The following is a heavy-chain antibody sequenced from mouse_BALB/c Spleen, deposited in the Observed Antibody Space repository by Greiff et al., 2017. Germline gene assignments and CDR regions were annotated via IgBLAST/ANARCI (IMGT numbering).Heavy chain of an antibody. V-gene: IGHV5-17*02. CDR3: ARPYYGNYFRFDY. Sequence: EVKLVESGGGLVQPGGSRKLSCAASGFTFSSFGMHWVRQAPEKGLEWVAYISSGSSTIYYADTVKGRFTISRDNPKNTLFLQMTSLRSEDTAMYYCARPYYGNYFRFDYWGQGTTLTVSS. CDR1: GFTFSSFG. D-gene: IGHD2-10*01. J-gene: IGHJ2*01. CDR2: ISSGSSTI.